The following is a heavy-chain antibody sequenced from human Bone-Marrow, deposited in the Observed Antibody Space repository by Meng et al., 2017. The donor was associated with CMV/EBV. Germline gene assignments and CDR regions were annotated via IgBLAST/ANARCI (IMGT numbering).Heavy chain of an antibody. CDR3: ARVRGNFVWYFVY. D-gene: IGHD3-16*01. J-gene: IGHJ4*02. Sequence: GGSLRLSCAASGFTFSSYAMHWVRQAPGKGLEWVAVISYDGSNKYYADSVKGRFTISRDNSKNTLYLQMNSLRAEDTAVYYCARVRGNFVWYFVYWGQGTLVTVSS. CDR1: GFTFSSYA. V-gene: IGHV3-30*04. CDR2: ISYDGSNK.